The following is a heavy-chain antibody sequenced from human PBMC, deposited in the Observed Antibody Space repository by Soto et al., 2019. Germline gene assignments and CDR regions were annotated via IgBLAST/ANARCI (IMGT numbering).Heavy chain of an antibody. J-gene: IGHJ6*02. CDR1: GYTFTSYA. Sequence: GASVKVSCKASGYTFTSYAMHWVRQAPGQRLEWMGWINAGNGNTKYSQKFQGRVTITRDTSASTAYMELSSLRSEDTAVYYCARDSRLSHWCMLCEGDYYYGMDVWGQGTTVTVSS. CDR2: INAGNGNT. V-gene: IGHV1-3*01. D-gene: IGHD2-8*01. CDR3: ARDSRLSHWCMLCEGDYYYGMDV.